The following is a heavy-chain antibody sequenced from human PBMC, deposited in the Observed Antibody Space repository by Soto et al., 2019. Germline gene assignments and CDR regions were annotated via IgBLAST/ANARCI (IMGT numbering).Heavy chain of an antibody. D-gene: IGHD6-19*01. CDR1: GLFFSDYH. V-gene: IGHV3-72*01. Sequence: EVQLVESGGGLVQPGGSLRLSCEASGLFFSDYHMDWVRQAPGKGWEWVGRIRRKANSYTPEYAASVKGRFTISRDDSKNSLYLQMNSLKSEDTAVYYCAMLGGWSGGSSGMDVWGQGTTVTVSS. J-gene: IGHJ6*02. CDR2: IRRKANSYTP. CDR3: AMLGGWSGGSSGMDV.